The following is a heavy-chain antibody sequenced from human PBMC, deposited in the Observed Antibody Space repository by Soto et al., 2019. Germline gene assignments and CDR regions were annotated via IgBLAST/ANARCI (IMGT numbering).Heavy chain of an antibody. D-gene: IGHD5-18*01. V-gene: IGHV1-3*01. Sequence: ASVKVSCKASGYTFTSYAMHWVRQAPEQRLEWMGWLNAGTGNTKYSQEFQGRVTITRDTSVSTAYMELSSLRSEDTAVYYCARETPRSSYGSKNWFDPWGQGTLVTVSS. CDR3: ARETPRSSYGSKNWFDP. J-gene: IGHJ5*02. CDR1: GYTFTSYA. CDR2: LNAGTGNT.